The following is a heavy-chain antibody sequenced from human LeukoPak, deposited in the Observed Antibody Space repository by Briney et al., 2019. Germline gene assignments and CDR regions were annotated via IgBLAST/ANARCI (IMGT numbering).Heavy chain of an antibody. J-gene: IGHJ5*02. CDR3: ARAVRYYDILTGYYANWFDP. CDR2: IYYSGST. Sequence: SETLSLTCAVYGGSFSGYYWSWIRQPPGKGLEWIGYIYYSGSTYYNPSLKSRVTISVDTSKNQFSLKLSSVTAADTAVYYCARAVRYYDILTGYYANWFDPWGQGTLVTVSS. D-gene: IGHD3-9*01. V-gene: IGHV4-34*09. CDR1: GGSFSGYY.